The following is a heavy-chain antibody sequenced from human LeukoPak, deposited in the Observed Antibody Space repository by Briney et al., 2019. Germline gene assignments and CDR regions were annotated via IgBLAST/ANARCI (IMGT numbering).Heavy chain of an antibody. J-gene: IGHJ1*01. D-gene: IGHD3-10*02. CDR1: GITFSSYS. CDR3: ARAKVFDAEYFQH. V-gene: IGHV3-21*01. Sequence: PGGSLRLSCAASGITFSSYSMNWVRQAPGKGLEWVSSISSSSSYIYYADSVKGRFTISRDNAKNSLYLQMNSLRAEDTAVYYCARAKVFDAEYFQHWGQGTLVTVSS. CDR2: ISSSSSYI.